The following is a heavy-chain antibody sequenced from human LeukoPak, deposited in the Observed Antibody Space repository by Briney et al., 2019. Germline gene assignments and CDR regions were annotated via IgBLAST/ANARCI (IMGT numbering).Heavy chain of an antibody. CDR1: GFTFSSYA. D-gene: IGHD3-22*01. Sequence: PGRSLRLSCAASGFTFSSYAMHWVRQAPGKGLEWVAVISYDGSNKYYADSVKGRFTISRDNSKNTLHLQMNSLRGEDTAVYYCARGSGYYYMDVWGKGTTVTVSS. J-gene: IGHJ6*03. V-gene: IGHV3-30*04. CDR2: ISYDGSNK. CDR3: ARGSGYYYMDV.